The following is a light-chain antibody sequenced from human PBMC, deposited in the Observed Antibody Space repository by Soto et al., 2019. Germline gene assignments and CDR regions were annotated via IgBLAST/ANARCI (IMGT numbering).Light chain of an antibody. Sequence: QSVLTQPASVSGSPGQSITISCTGTSSDVGGYNFVSWYQHHPGKAPKLLIYEVHNRPSGVSNRFSGSKSGNTASLSISGLQPEDEADYYCRSYTTASTRVFGGGTKLTVL. CDR1: SSDVGGYNF. V-gene: IGLV2-14*01. CDR2: EVH. J-gene: IGLJ3*02. CDR3: RSYTTASTRV.